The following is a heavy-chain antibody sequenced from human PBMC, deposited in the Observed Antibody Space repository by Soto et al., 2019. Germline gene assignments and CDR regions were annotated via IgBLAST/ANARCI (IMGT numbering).Heavy chain of an antibody. CDR2: FDPEDGET. V-gene: IGHV1-24*01. J-gene: IGHJ4*02. Sequence: ASVKVSCKVSGYTLTELSMHWVRQAPGKRLEWMGGFDPEDGETIYAQKFQGRLTITGDTSKNQVVLTLTNMDPVDTATYYCARDLESTPGGSGSSLDYWGQGTLVTVS. CDR1: GYTLTELS. D-gene: IGHD3-10*01. CDR3: ARDLESTPGGSGSSLDY.